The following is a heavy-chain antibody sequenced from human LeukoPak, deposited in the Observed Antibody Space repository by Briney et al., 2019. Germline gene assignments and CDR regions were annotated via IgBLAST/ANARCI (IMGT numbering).Heavy chain of an antibody. D-gene: IGHD3-10*01. V-gene: IGHV3-33*01. CDR1: GFTFSSYG. CDR2: IWYDGSNK. CDR3: ARGPYGSGSYYSDYYYGMDV. Sequence: PGRSLRPSCAASGFTFSSYGMHWVRQAPGKGLEWVAVIWYDGSNKYYADSVKGRFTISRDNSKNTLYLQMNSLRAEDTAVYYCARGPYGSGSYYSDYYYGMDVWGKGTTVTVSS. J-gene: IGHJ6*04.